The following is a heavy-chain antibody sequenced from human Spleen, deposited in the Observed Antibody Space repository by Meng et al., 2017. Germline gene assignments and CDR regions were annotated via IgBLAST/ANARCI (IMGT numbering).Heavy chain of an antibody. D-gene: IGHD6-13*01. CDR3: AKDPVGYSSSWYYFDY. J-gene: IGHJ4*02. V-gene: IGHV3-48*03. CDR1: GFTFSSYE. Sequence: GESLKISCAASGFTFSSYEMNWVRQAPGKGLEWVSYISSSGSTIYYADSVKGRFTISRDNAKNSLYLQMNSLRVEDTALYYCAKDPVGYSSSWYYFDYWGQGTLVTVSS. CDR2: ISSSGSTI.